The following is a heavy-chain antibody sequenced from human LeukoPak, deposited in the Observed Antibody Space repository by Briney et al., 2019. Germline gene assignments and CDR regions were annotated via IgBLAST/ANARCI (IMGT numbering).Heavy chain of an antibody. CDR1: GFTFSSYG. CDR3: ARGRPHGNDY. Sequence: GGSLRLSCAASGFTFSSYGMHWVRQAPGKGLEWVAVISYDGSDKYYADSVKGRFTVSRDNSKNTLYLQMNSLRAEDTAVYYCARGRPHGNDYWGQGTLVTVSS. J-gene: IGHJ4*02. V-gene: IGHV3-30-3*01. CDR2: ISYDGSDK. D-gene: IGHD4-23*01.